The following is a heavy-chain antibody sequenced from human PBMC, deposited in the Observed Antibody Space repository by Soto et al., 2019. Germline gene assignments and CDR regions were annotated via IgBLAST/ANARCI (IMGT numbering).Heavy chain of an antibody. CDR2: IWYDGSNK. CDR1: GFTFSSYG. CDR3: ARDGGGSYHTENWFDP. D-gene: IGHD1-26*01. J-gene: IGHJ5*02. V-gene: IGHV3-33*01. Sequence: QVQLVESGGGVVQPGRSLRLSCAASGFTFSSYGMHWVRQAPGKGLEWVAVIWYDGSNKYYADSVKGRFTISRDNSKNTLYLQMNSLRAEDTAVYYCARDGGGSYHTENWFDPWGQGTLVTVSS.